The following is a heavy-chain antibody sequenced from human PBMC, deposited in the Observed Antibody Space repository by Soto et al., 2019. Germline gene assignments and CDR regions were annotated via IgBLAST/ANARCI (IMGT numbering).Heavy chain of an antibody. V-gene: IGHV3-23*01. CDR2: ISGDGVKT. J-gene: IGHJ4*02. CDR3: AKEMSHGRPYDY. CDR1: GFTFIDYA. Sequence: EVHLLQSGGGLGQPGGSQRLSCAASGFTFIDYAISWVRQAPGKGLEWVSAISGDGVKTYYADSVKGRFTISRDNSKNTLFLQMNSLREEDTAIYYCAKEMSHGRPYDYWGQGTLVTVS.